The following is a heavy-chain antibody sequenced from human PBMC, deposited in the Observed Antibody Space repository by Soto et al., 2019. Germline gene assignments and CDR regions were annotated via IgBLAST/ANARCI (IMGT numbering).Heavy chain of an antibody. CDR1: GVSITSTDW. V-gene: IGHV4-4*02. CDR3: AGSTADTTLKASSF. J-gene: IGHJ4*02. CDR2: VSLGGGA. D-gene: IGHD4-4*01. Sequence: QVQLQESGPGLVKPSETLSLSCAVSGVSITSTDWWSWVRQPPGKGLQWIGEVSLGGGANYHPSLQSRVTISVDNSKNQFSLTLNSVTAADTAVYFCAGSTADTTLKASSFWGQGTLVTVSS.